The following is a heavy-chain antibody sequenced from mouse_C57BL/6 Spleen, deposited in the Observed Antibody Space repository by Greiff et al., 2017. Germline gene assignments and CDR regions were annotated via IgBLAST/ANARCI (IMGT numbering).Heavy chain of an antibody. CDR1: GYTFPSHW. V-gene: IGHV1-56*01. CDR3: ARGMGYDGSTD. J-gene: IGHJ2*01. D-gene: IGHD2-3*01. CDR2: FFPGSGST. Sequence: VQLQQSGPELVRPGASVKISCKAPGYTFPSHWMQWVRQRPGQGLEWIGEFFPGSGSTYYNEKFKGKATRTVDTSSSTSYVQLSSLTSEDSAVYFCARGMGYDGSTDWGQGTTLTVSS.